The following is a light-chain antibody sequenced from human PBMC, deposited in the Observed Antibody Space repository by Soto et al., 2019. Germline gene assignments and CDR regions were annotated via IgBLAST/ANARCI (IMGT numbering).Light chain of an antibody. CDR3: NSYAGTSNV. Sequence: QSVLTQPPSASGSPGQSVTISCTGTSSDVGGSKYVSWYQQHPGKAPKLIIYEVSERPSGVPDRFSGSKSGNTASLTVSGLQAEDEAHYYCNSYAGTSNVFGTGTKLTV. CDR2: EVS. J-gene: IGLJ1*01. CDR1: SSDVGGSKY. V-gene: IGLV2-8*01.